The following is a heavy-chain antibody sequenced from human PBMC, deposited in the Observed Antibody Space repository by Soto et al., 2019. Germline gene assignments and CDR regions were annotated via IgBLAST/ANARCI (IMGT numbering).Heavy chain of an antibody. Sequence: GGSLRLSCAASGFTFSSYGISWIRQAPGKGLEWVSAISGSGGSTYYADSVKGRFTISRDNSKNTLYLQMNSLRAEDTAVYYCVLWPPYYFDYWGQGTLVTVSS. CDR1: GFTFSSYG. D-gene: IGHD3-10*01. J-gene: IGHJ4*02. CDR2: ISGSGGST. CDR3: VLWPPYYFDY. V-gene: IGHV3-23*01.